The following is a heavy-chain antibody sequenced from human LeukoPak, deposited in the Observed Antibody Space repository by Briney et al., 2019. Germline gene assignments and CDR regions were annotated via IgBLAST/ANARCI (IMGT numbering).Heavy chain of an antibody. V-gene: IGHV3-30-3*01. CDR2: ISEDGNNK. CDR1: GFTFNINT. CDR3: ATTREGNSRDFDY. D-gene: IGHD5-18*01. Sequence: GGSLRLSCAASGFTFNINTLHWVRQAPGKGLEWVSCISEDGNNKDYADSVKGRFTISRDNSKNTLFLQMNNLRTDDTAVYYCATTREGNSRDFDYWGQGTLVTVSS. J-gene: IGHJ4*02.